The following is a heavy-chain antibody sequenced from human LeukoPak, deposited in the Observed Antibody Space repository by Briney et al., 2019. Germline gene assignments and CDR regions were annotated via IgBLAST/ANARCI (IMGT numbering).Heavy chain of an antibody. J-gene: IGHJ3*02. CDR2: ISWNGGST. D-gene: IGHD3-22*01. CDR3: ARGPYSYDSSGAFDI. CDR1: GFTFDEYG. V-gene: IGHV3-20*04. Sequence: GGSLRLSCTASGFTFDEYGMSWVRQAPGKGLEWVSGISWNGGSTGYEDSVKGRFTISRDNAKNSLYLQMNSLRAEDTALYYCARGPYSYDSSGAFDIWGQGTMVTVSS.